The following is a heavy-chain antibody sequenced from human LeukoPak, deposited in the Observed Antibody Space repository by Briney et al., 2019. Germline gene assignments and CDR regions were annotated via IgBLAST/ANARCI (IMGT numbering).Heavy chain of an antibody. V-gene: IGHV3-23*01. Sequence: GGSLRLSCAASGFTFSSFAMSWVRQAPGKGLEWVSIIGAGGSKTYYADSVKGRFTISRDNAKNSLHLQMNNLRAEDTAVYYCAKGSSRPPNAFDIWGQGTLVTVSS. CDR2: IGAGGSKT. CDR3: AKGSSRPPNAFDI. D-gene: IGHD6-6*01. CDR1: GFTFSSFA. J-gene: IGHJ3*02.